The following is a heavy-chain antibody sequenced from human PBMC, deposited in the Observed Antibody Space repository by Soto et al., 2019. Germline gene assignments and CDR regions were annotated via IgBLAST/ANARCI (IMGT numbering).Heavy chain of an antibody. CDR3: ARGDKYYYDSSGYYYRY. D-gene: IGHD3-22*01. V-gene: IGHV4-59*02. CDR2: IYYRGST. Sequence: XESLSLACTFSAGSVSSYYGSWIRQPPGKGLEWIGYIYYRGSTNYNPPLKSRVTTSVDTSKNQFSLKLSSVTAADTAVYYCARGDKYYYDSSGYYYRYWGQGTLVTVPS. CDR1: AGSVSSYY. J-gene: IGHJ4*02.